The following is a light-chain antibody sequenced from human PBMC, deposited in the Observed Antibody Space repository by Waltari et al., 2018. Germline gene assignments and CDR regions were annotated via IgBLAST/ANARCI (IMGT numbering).Light chain of an antibody. Sequence: QSALTQPASVSGSPGQSITISCTGTSRDVGNYDWVSWYQQPPGKAPKVVIVDVSSRPSGVSNRFSGSKSGNTASLTISGLQAEDEADYYCTSYTSSHSLVFGTGTKVTVL. V-gene: IGLV2-14*03. CDR3: TSYTSSHSLV. CDR2: DVS. CDR1: SRDVGNYDW. J-gene: IGLJ1*01.